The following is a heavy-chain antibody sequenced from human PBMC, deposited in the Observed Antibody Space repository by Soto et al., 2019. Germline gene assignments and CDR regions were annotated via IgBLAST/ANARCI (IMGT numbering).Heavy chain of an antibody. Sequence: SETLSLTCTVSGGSISSGGYYWSWIRQHPGKGLEWIGYIYDSGNTYYNPSLKSRVTISVDTSKKQLSLKLSSVTAADTAVYYCARGRDSSGYYYFDYWGQGXLVTVYS. D-gene: IGHD3-22*01. V-gene: IGHV4-31*03. CDR3: ARGRDSSGYYYFDY. CDR2: IYDSGNT. CDR1: GGSISSGGYY. J-gene: IGHJ4*02.